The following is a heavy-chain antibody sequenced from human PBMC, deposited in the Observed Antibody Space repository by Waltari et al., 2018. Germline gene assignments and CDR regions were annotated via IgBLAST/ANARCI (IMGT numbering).Heavy chain of an antibody. CDR1: GYTLTDLS. V-gene: IGHV1-24*01. D-gene: IGHD1-26*01. CDR3: ATRADVGYYMDV. J-gene: IGHJ6*03. CDR2: FDPEDGET. Sequence: QVQLVQSGAEVTKPGASVKVSCKVSGYTLTDLSMHWVRQAPGKGLEWMGGFDPEDGETIYAQKFQGRVTMTEDTSTDTAYMELSSLRSEDTAVYYCATRADVGYYMDVWGKGTTVTVSS.